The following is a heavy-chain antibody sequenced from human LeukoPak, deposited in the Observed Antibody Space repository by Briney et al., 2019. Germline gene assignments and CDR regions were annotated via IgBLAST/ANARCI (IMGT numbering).Heavy chain of an antibody. J-gene: IGHJ4*02. V-gene: IGHV1-69*01. CDR1: GGTFSCYA. D-gene: IGHD3-16*02. CDR2: IIPIFGTA. CDR3: ASTYMITFGGVIVPHPHYFDY. Sequence: GASVNVSCMASGGTFSCYAISWVRQAPGQGLEWTGGIIPIFGTANYAQEFQGRVTITADESTSTAYMELSSLRSEDTAVYYCASTYMITFGGVIVPHPHYFDYWGQGTLVTVSS.